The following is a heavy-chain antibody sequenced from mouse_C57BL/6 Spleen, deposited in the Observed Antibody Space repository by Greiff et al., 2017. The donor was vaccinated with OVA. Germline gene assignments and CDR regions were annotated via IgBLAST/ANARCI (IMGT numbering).Heavy chain of an antibody. CDR2: IDPSDSYT. Sequence: QVQLQQPGAELVKPGASVKLSCKASGYTFTSYWMQWVKQRPGQGLEWIGEIDPSDSYTNYNQKFKGKATLTVDTSSSTAYMQLSSLTSEDSAVYYCARSSLVYWYFDVWGTGTTVTVSS. CDR1: GYTFTSYW. CDR3: ARSSLVYWYFDV. D-gene: IGHD2-2*01. J-gene: IGHJ1*03. V-gene: IGHV1-50*01.